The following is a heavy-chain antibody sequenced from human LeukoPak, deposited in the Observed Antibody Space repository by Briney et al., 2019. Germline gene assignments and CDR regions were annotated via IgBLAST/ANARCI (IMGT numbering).Heavy chain of an antibody. J-gene: IGHJ4*02. CDR2: ISTYNDNT. Sequence: EASVKVSCKASGYTFNTYNINWVRQAPGQGLEWMGWISTYNDNTNYAQKFQGRVTMTTDTSTSTAYMELRSLRSDDTAVYYCARNKEGKSLDYWGQGTLVTVSS. CDR1: GYTFNTYN. V-gene: IGHV1-18*01. CDR3: ARNKEGKSLDY.